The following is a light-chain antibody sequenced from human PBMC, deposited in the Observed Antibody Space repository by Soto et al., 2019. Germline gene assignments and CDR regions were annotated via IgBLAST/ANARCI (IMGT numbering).Light chain of an antibody. CDR1: SSEVGGYNY. J-gene: IGLJ2*01. CDR3: SSYTSSSTVV. Sequence: QSVLTQPASVSGSTGQSITISCTGTSSEVGGYNYVSWYQHHPGKAPKLMIYAVSNRPSGVSNRFSGSKSGNTASLTISGLQAEDEADYYCSSYTSSSTVVFGGGTKLTVL. CDR2: AVS. V-gene: IGLV2-14*01.